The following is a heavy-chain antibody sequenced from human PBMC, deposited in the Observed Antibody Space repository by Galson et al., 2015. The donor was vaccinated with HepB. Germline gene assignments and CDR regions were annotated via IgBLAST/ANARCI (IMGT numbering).Heavy chain of an antibody. V-gene: IGHV3-64*04. CDR3: ARVHQTVAGSDY. CDR2: ITSNGHNT. Sequence: SLRLSCAASGFTFNSYAIHWVRQAPGKGLEYVSTITSNGHNTYYADSVKGRFTVSRDNAKNSLSLQMNSLRDEDTAVYYCARVHQTVAGSDYRGQGTLVSVSS. CDR1: GFTFNSYA. D-gene: IGHD6-19*01. J-gene: IGHJ4*02.